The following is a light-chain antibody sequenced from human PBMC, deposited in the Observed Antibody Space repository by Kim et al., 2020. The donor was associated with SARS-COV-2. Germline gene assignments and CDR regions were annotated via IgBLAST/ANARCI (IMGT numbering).Light chain of an antibody. CDR2: EVS. CDR1: SSDVGGYNY. CDR3: SSYAGSNNPYV. Sequence: QSALTQPPSASGSPGQSVTISCTETSSDVGGYNYVSWYQQHPGKAPKLMIYEVSKRPSGVPDRFSGSKSGNTASLTVSGLQAEDEADYYCSSYAGSNNPYVFGTGTKVTVL. V-gene: IGLV2-8*01. J-gene: IGLJ1*01.